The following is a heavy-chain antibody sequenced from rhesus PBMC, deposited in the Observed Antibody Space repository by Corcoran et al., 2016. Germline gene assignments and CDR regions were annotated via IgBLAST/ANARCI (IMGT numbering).Heavy chain of an antibody. CDR1: GDSISGYY. V-gene: IGHV4-160*01. D-gene: IGHD1-7*02. J-gene: IGHJ4*01. CDR2: IYGRGGST. Sequence: QVQLQESGPGLVKPSETLSLTCAISGDSISGYYGSWIRQFPGKGLEWIGRIYGRGGSTDYNPALKSRVTISTDTSKNQFSLKLIAVTAADTAVYYCARRVTGTTLYYFDYWGQGVLVTVSS. CDR3: ARRVTGTTLYYFDY.